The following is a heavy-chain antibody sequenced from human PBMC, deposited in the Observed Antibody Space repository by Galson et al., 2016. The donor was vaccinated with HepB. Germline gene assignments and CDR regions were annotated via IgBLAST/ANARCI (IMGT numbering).Heavy chain of an antibody. D-gene: IGHD3-10*01. CDR2: ISSSSGYI. J-gene: IGHJ5*02. V-gene: IGHV3-21*01. CDR3: AREGSLGAGRGNWFDP. Sequence: SLRLSCAASGFTFSSYSMNWVRQAPGKGLEWVSSISSSSGYIYYADSVKGRFTISRDNAKNSLYLQMNSLRAEDTAVYYCAREGSLGAGRGNWFDPWGQGILVTVSS. CDR1: GFTFSSYS.